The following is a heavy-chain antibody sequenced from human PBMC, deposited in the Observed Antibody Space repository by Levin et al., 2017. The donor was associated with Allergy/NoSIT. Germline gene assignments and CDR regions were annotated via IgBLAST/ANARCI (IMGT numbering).Heavy chain of an antibody. D-gene: IGHD3-10*01. V-gene: IGHV3-30-3*01. CDR1: GFTFSSYA. Sequence: LSLTCAASGFTFSSYAMHWVRQAPGKGLEWVAVISYDGSNKYYADSVKGRFTISRDNSKNTLYLQMNSLRAEDTAVYYCARDGDYYGSGSDSFFDYWGQGTLVTVSS. CDR2: ISYDGSNK. J-gene: IGHJ4*02. CDR3: ARDGDYYGSGSDSFFDY.